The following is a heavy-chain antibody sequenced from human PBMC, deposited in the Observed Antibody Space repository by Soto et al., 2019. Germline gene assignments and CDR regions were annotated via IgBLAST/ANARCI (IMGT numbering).Heavy chain of an antibody. CDR2: IDYSGST. V-gene: IGHV4-31*03. Sequence: QLQLQESGPGLVKPSQTLSLTCTVSGGSISSGGYYWSWIRQHPGKGLEWIAYIDYSGSTYYNPSLKSRVTISVDTSKNQFSLKLSSVTAADTAVYYCARRIVATIYYFDYWGQGTLVTVSS. CDR3: ARRIVATIYYFDY. D-gene: IGHD5-12*01. CDR1: GGSISSGGYY. J-gene: IGHJ4*02.